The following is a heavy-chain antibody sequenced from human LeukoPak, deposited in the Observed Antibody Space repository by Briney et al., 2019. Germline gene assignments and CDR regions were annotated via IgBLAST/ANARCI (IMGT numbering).Heavy chain of an antibody. Sequence: SETLSLTCTVSGGSISTYYWSWIRQPPGKGLEWIGYIYASGSTNYSPSLKSRVTISIDTSKNQFSLKLSSVTAADTAVYYCARHPGYGGNDHFYYDMGVWGKGTTVTVSS. CDR1: GGSISTYY. V-gene: IGHV4-4*09. CDR3: ARHPGYGGNDHFYYDMGV. D-gene: IGHD4-23*01. CDR2: IYASGST. J-gene: IGHJ6*03.